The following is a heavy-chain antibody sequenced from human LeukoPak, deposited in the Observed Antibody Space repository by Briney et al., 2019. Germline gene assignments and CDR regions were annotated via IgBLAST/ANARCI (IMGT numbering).Heavy chain of an antibody. V-gene: IGHV4-4*07. D-gene: IGHD3-10*01. J-gene: IGHJ4*02. CDR1: GGSISSYY. CDR2: IYTSGST. CDR3: ARARDIAVSYFGELLSSETYFDY. Sequence: SETLSLTCTVSGGSISSYYWSWIRQPAGKGLEWIGRIYTSGSTNYNPSLKSRVTISVDTSKNQFSLKLSSVTAADTAVYYCARARDIAVSYFGELLSSETYFDYWGQGTLVIVSS.